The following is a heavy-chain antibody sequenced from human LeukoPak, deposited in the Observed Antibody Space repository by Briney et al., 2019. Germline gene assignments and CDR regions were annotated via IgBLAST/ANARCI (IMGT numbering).Heavy chain of an antibody. J-gene: IGHJ4*02. Sequence: ASVKVSCKASGYIFINHGIAWVRQAPGQGLEYMGWISAYNGNTDYAQNLQGRVTMTTDTSTTTAYMELRSLTSDDTAVYYCARCGPSPSDYWGQGTLVTVSS. CDR1: GYIFINHG. CDR3: ARCGPSPSDY. CDR2: ISAYNGNT. V-gene: IGHV1-18*01.